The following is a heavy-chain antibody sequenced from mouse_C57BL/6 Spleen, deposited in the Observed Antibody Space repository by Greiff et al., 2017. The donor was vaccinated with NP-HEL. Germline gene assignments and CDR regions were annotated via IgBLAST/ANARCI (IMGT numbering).Heavy chain of an antibody. CDR3: ARKGGDSSGSFAY. Sequence: VKLMESGPGLVQPSQSLSITCTVSGFSLTSYGVHWVRQSPGKGLEWLGVIWSGGSTDYNAAFISRLSISKDNSKSQVFFKMNSLQADDTAIYYCARKGGDSSGSFAYWGQGTLVTVSA. J-gene: IGHJ3*01. CDR1: GFSLTSYG. D-gene: IGHD3-2*02. CDR2: IWSGGST. V-gene: IGHV2-2*01.